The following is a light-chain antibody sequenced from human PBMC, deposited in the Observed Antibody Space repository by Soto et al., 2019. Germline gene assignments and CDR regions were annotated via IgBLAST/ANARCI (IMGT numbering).Light chain of an antibody. CDR2: VAS. CDR1: QSVSSN. Sequence: IARSQSTAPLSWSPGERATLSCGASQSVSSNLAWCQQKHRNPASVLISVASTSAAGVTDVLCGSRCGRAFTLPTISMRYQESAVFYCYQYYEWPPLTFGQGTKVDI. CDR3: YQYYEWPPLT. J-gene: IGKJ1*01. V-gene: IGKV3-15*01.